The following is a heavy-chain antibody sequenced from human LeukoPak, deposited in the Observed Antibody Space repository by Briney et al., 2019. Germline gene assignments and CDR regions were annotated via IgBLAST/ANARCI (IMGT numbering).Heavy chain of an antibody. CDR2: IRYDGSNK. V-gene: IGHV3-30*02. CDR3: AKDARVTMVRGVSYYFDY. Sequence: GGSLRLSRAASGFTFSSYGMHWVRQAPGKGLEWVAFIRYDGSNKYYADSVKGRFTISRDNSKNTLYLQMNSLRAEDTAVYYCAKDARVTMVRGVSYYFDYWGQGTMVTVSS. D-gene: IGHD3-10*01. J-gene: IGHJ4*02. CDR1: GFTFSSYG.